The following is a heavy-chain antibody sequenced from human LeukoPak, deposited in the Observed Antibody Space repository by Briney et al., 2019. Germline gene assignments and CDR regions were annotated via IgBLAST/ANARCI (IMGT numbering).Heavy chain of an antibody. CDR1: GGSFSGYY. CDR2: INHSGST. V-gene: IGHV4-34*01. J-gene: IGHJ4*02. CDR3: ARGLVPEQQLEVDY. D-gene: IGHD6-13*01. Sequence: PSETLSLTCAVYGGSFSGYYWSWIRQPPGKGLEWIGEINHSGSTNYNPSLKSRVTISVDTSKNQFSLKLSSVTAADTAVYYCARGLVPEQQLEVDYWGQGTLVTVSS.